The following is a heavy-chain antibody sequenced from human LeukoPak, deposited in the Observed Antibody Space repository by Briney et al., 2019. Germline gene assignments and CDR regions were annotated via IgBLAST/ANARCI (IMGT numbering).Heavy chain of an antibody. CDR3: ARVANYYYMDV. J-gene: IGHJ6*03. CDR1: GFTFSSYW. CDR2: IKQDGSEK. Sequence: GGSLTLSCAASGFTFSSYWMSWVRQAPGKGLEWVANIKQDGSEKYYVDSVKGRFTISRDNAKNSLYLQMKSLRAEDTAVYYCARVANYYYMDVWGKGTTVTVSS. V-gene: IGHV3-7*01.